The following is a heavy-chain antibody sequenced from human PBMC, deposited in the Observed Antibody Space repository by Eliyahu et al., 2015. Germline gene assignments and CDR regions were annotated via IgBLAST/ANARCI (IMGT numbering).Heavy chain of an antibody. CDR2: FLYSGGT. J-gene: IGHJ3*02. CDR1: GGXISSGGHY. D-gene: IGHD2-8*01. CDR3: ARAGTNGYAFDI. V-gene: IGHV4-31*03. Sequence: QVQLQEPGPGLLKPSQTLSLICSVSGGXISSGGHYWSWIRQHPGEGLEWVGYFLYSGGTYYNPSLKTRVTISVDTSKNQFSLKLSSMTAADTAVYYCARAGTNGYAFDIWGQGTMVTVS.